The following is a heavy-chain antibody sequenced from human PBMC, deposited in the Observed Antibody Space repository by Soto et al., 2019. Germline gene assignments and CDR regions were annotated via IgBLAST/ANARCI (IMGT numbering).Heavy chain of an antibody. Sequence: QLQLQESGPGLVKPSETLSLTCTVSGGSISSSSYYWGWIRQPPGKGLEWIGSIYYSGSTYYNPSLKSRVTISVDTSKNQFSLKLSSVTAADTAVYYCATYTPYSGSYSGWGGQVDYWGQGTLVTVSS. CDR1: GGSISSSSYY. V-gene: IGHV4-39*01. D-gene: IGHD1-26*01. J-gene: IGHJ4*02. CDR3: ATYTPYSGSYSGWGGQVDY. CDR2: IYYSGST.